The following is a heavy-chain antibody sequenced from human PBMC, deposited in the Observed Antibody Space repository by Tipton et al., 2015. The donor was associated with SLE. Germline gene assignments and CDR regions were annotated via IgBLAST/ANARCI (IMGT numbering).Heavy chain of an antibody. Sequence: TLSLTCTVSGYSISSGYYWGWIRQPPGKGLEWIGSVYLSGSTYYNPSLKSRVTISVDTSKNQFSLKLSSVTAADTAVYYCARYGTYDGSRYFQHWGQGALVTVSS. J-gene: IGHJ1*01. CDR2: VYLSGST. D-gene: IGHD1-26*01. V-gene: IGHV4-38-2*02. CDR3: ARYGTYDGSRYFQH. CDR1: GYSISSGYY.